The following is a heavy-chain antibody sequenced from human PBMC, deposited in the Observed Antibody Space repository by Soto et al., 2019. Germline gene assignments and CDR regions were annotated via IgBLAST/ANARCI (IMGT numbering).Heavy chain of an antibody. CDR2: INPNSGGT. CDR3: GILVGAENDAFDI. J-gene: IGHJ3*02. V-gene: IGHV1-2*04. CDR1: GGTFSSYA. Sequence: ASVKVSCKASGGTFSSYAISWVRQAPGQGLEWMGWINPNSGGTNYAQKFQGWVTMTRDTSICTAYMELSRLRSDDTAVYYCGILVGAENDAFDIWGQGTMVTVSS. D-gene: IGHD1-26*01.